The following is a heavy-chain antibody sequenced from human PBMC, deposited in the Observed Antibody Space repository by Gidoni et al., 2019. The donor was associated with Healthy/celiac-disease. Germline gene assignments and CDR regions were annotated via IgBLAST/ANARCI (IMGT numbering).Heavy chain of an antibody. CDR1: GYTCTSYD. CDR2: INPSGGST. CDR3: ARDRHVYPDMVGSSYAFDI. V-gene: IGHV1-46*01. Sequence: QVQLVQSGAEVKKPGASVKVSCKASGYTCTSYDLHWVRQAPGQGLEWMGIINPSGGSTSYEQKFQGRVTMTRDTSTSTVYMELSSLRSEDTAVYYCARDRHVYPDMVGSSYAFDIWGQGTMVTVSS. D-gene: IGHD2-15*01. J-gene: IGHJ3*02.